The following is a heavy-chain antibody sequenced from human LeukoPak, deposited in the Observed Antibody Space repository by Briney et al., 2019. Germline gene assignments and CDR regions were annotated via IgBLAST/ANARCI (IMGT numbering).Heavy chain of an antibody. D-gene: IGHD6-19*01. Sequence: GGSLRLSCAASGLTFTSYAMSWVRQAPGKGLEWVSVISGSGGTTYYADSVKGRFTISRDNSKNALYLQMNSLRVEDTAVYYCANVGGTGWRFFDYWGQGTLVTVSS. CDR2: ISGSGGTT. V-gene: IGHV3-23*01. J-gene: IGHJ4*02. CDR1: GLTFTSYA. CDR3: ANVGGTGWRFFDY.